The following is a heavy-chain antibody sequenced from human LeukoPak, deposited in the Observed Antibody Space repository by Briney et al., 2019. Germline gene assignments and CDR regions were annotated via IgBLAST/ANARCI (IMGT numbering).Heavy chain of an antibody. CDR2: VHHSGNT. Sequence: SATLSLTCTVSGVSVWSSFWSWIRQPPGKGLEYIGYVHHSGNTKYNPSLQSRVTMSVDTARSQFSLNLSSVTPADSAVYYCARHNGDSYLDLWAQGSLVTVSS. J-gene: IGHJ4*02. V-gene: IGHV4-59*02. D-gene: IGHD2-21*01. CDR3: ARHNGDSYLDL. CDR1: GVSVWSSF.